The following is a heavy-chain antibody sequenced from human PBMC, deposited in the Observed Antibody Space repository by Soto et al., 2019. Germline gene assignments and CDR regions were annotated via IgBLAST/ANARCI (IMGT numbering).Heavy chain of an antibody. V-gene: IGHV4-39*01. CDR3: ATEQPNCSGGSCYSESGWFDP. J-gene: IGHJ5*02. Sequence: SETLSLTCTFSGGSISSSSYYWGWIRQPPGKGLEWIGSIYYSGSTYYNPSLKSRVTISVDTSKNQFSLKLSSVTAADTAVYYCATEQPNCSGGSCYSESGWFDPWGQGTLVTVSS. CDR1: GGSISSSSYY. D-gene: IGHD2-15*01. CDR2: IYYSGST.